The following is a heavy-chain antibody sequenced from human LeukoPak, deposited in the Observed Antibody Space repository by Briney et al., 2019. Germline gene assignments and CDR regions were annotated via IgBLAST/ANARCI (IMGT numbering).Heavy chain of an antibody. CDR2: ISGSGGST. CDR3: AKDTGKGIADYYGVDV. D-gene: IGHD6-13*01. CDR1: GFTFSNYA. V-gene: IGHV3-23*01. Sequence: GGSLRLSCAASGFTFSNYAMSWVRQAPGKGLEWVSAISGSGGSTYYADSVKGRFTISRDNSKNTLYLQMNSLRAEDTAVYYCAKDTGKGIADYYGVDVWGQGTTVTVSS. J-gene: IGHJ6*02.